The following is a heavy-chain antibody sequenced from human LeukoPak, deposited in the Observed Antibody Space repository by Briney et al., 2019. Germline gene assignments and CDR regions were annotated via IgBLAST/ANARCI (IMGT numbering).Heavy chain of an antibody. CDR1: GFTFSSYG. CDR3: AKDHAEALNYFDY. Sequence: GGSLRLSCAASGFTFSSYGMHWVRQAPGKGLEWVAVISYDGSNKYYADSVEGRFTISRDNSQNTLYLQMNSLRAEDTAVYYCAKDHAEALNYFDYWGQGTLVTVSS. J-gene: IGHJ4*02. CDR2: ISYDGSNK. V-gene: IGHV3-30*18.